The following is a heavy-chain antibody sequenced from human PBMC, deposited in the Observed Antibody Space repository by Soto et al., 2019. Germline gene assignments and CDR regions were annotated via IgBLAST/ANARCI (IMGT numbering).Heavy chain of an antibody. J-gene: IGHJ5*02. CDR2: INQDGSEK. CDR3: AKDPGASGSGSYPNWFDP. D-gene: IGHD3-10*01. CDR1: GFIFSSFW. V-gene: IGHV3-7*05. Sequence: GGSLRLSCAASGFIFSSFWMSWVRQAPGKGLEWVANINQDGSEKYYVDSVKGRFTISRDNAKNSLYLQMNSLRAEDTAVYYCAKDPGASGSGSYPNWFDPWGQGTLVTVSS.